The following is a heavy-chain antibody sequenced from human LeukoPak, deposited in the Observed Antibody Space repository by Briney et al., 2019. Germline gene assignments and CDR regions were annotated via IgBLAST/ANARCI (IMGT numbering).Heavy chain of an antibody. V-gene: IGHV3-30*14. Sequence: GRSLRLSCAASGFTFSHYAMHWVRQAPGKGLEWVAVISFDGTNKFYADSVTGRFTISRDNSKNTVYLEMNSLRAEDTAVYYCARDLKTSGWYGDFDYWGQGTLVTVSS. CDR1: GFTFSHYA. D-gene: IGHD6-19*01. J-gene: IGHJ4*02. CDR2: ISFDGTNK. CDR3: ARDLKTSGWYGDFDY.